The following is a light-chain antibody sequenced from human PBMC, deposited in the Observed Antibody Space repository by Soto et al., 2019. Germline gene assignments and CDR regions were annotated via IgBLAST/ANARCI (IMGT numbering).Light chain of an antibody. V-gene: IGLV2-8*01. J-gene: IGLJ1*01. Sequence: QSVLTQPPSASGSTGQSVTISCTGTSRDVGGYTYVSWYQQHPGKAPKLLIFEVNKRPSGVPDRFSGSKSGNTASLTVSGLQAEDEGDYYCSSYAGDNNPYVFGTGTKVTAL. CDR3: SSYAGDNNPYV. CDR1: SRDVGGYTY. CDR2: EVN.